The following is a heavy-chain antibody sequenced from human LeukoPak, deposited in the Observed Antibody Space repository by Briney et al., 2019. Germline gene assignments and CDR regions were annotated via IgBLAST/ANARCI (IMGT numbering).Heavy chain of an antibody. CDR3: ARDYYDSSGYPLDY. Sequence: ASVKVSCKASGYSFTSNVISWVRQAPGQGLEWMGWISAYNGNTNYAQKLQGRVTMTTDTSTSTAYMELRSLRSDDTAVYYCARDYYDSSGYPLDYWGQGTLVTVSS. D-gene: IGHD3-22*01. CDR2: ISAYNGNT. J-gene: IGHJ4*02. CDR1: GYSFTSNV. V-gene: IGHV1-18*01.